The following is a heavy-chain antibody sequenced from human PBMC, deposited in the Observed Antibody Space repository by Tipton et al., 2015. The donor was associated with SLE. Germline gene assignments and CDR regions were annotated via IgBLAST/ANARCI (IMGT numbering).Heavy chain of an antibody. J-gene: IGHJ4*02. CDR3: ARGRIAVAGNHFDY. D-gene: IGHD6-19*01. CDR2: INHSGST. Sequence: TLSLTCAVYGGSFSGYYWSWIRQPPGKELEWIGEINHSGSTSYNPSLRSRVTISVDTSKNQFSLKLSSVTAADTAVYYCARGRIAVAGNHFDYWGQGTLVTVSS. CDR1: GGSFSGYY. V-gene: IGHV4-34*01.